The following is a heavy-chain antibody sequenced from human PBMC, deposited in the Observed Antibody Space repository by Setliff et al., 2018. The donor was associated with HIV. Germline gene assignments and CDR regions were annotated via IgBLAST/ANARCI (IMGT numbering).Heavy chain of an antibody. CDR1: GGPFSGFY. J-gene: IGHJ4*03. CDR2: ISYRGTT. Sequence: SSETLSLTCGVYGGPFSGFYWNWLRQAPGKGLEWIGEISYRGTTKDNPSPRSRVTLSADTSKNTFSLNLTSVTAADTAVYYCARGAYFYPPGKYSQVELFYFDSWVPETLLVTVSS. CDR3: ARGAYFYPPGKYSQVELFYFDS. V-gene: IGHV4-34*01. D-gene: IGHD2-21*01.